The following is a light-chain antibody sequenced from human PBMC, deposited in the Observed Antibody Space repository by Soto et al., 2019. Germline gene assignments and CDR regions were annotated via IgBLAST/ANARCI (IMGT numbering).Light chain of an antibody. Sequence: ALTQPASVSGSPGQSITISCTGTSSDVGSYKLVSWYQQHPGKAPKLMISEVTKRPSGVSTRFSGSKSGNTASLTISGLQPEDESDYYCCSYAGSNTWVFGGGTKLTVL. CDR1: SSDVGSYKL. V-gene: IGLV2-23*02. J-gene: IGLJ3*02. CDR2: EVT. CDR3: CSYAGSNTWV.